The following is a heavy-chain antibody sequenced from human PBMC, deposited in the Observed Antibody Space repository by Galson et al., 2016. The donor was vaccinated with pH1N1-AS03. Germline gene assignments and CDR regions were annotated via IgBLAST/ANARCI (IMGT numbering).Heavy chain of an antibody. CDR2: FFSNDEE. CDR3: ARIVYSCGGDCYYLLAY. J-gene: IGHJ4*02. CDR1: DFPLSKIMG. Sequence: PALVKPTQTLTLTCTVSDFPLSKIMGVSWIRQTPGKALEWLAHFFSNDEESYSVSLKSRLSISKDPSTGQVVLTMTNMDPVDTGTYFCARIVYSCGGDCYYLLAYWGRGTLVTVSS. D-gene: IGHD2-21*01. V-gene: IGHV2-26*01.